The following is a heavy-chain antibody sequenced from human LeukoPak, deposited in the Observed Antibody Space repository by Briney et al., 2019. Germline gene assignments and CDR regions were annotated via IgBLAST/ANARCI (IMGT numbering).Heavy chain of an antibody. D-gene: IGHD2-15*01. Sequence: SVKVSCKASGGTFSSYAISWVRQAPGQGLEWMGRIIPIFGTANYAQKFQGRVTITTDESTITAYMELSSLRSEDTAVYYCASEYCSGGSCFALFDYWGQGTLVTVSS. CDR2: IIPIFGTA. CDR1: GGTFSSYA. J-gene: IGHJ4*02. CDR3: ASEYCSGGSCFALFDY. V-gene: IGHV1-69*05.